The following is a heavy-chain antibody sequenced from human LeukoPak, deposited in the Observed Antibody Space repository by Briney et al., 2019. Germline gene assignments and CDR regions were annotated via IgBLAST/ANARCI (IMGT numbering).Heavy chain of an antibody. V-gene: IGHV3-7*01. CDR1: GFTFSHYW. J-gene: IGHJ4*02. D-gene: IGHD2-15*01. CDR2: IKNDGGDT. CDR3: TRLAPGSSRDY. Sequence: GGSLRLSCAASGFTFSHYWMSWVHQSPGKGLEWVATIKNDGGDTLYADSVKGRLTSSRDDAKNSLFLQFHSLRVDDTAVYYCTRLAPGSSRDYWGQGTLVTVSS.